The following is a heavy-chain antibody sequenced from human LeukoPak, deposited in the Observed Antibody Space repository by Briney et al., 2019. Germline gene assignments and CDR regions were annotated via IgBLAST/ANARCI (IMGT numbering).Heavy chain of an antibody. J-gene: IGHJ4*02. CDR2: IYSGGST. Sequence: GGSLRLSCAASGFTVSSNYMSWVRQAPGKGLEWVSVIYSGGSTYYADSVKGRFTISRDNSKNTLYLQMNSLRAEDTAVYYCARSRLPGKAGAPGADYWGQGTLVTVSS. V-gene: IGHV3-53*01. CDR3: ARSRLPGKAGAPGADY. D-gene: IGHD6-13*01. CDR1: GFTVSSNY.